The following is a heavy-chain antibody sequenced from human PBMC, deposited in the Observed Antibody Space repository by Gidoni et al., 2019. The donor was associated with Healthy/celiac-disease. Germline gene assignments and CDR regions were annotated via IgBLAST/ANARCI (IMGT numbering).Heavy chain of an antibody. J-gene: IGHJ4*02. V-gene: IGHV3-72*01. CDR2: TRNKANSYTT. CDR3: APTGYYGSGSYYN. D-gene: IGHD3-10*01. CDR1: GFTFSDHY. Sequence: EVQLVESGGGLVKPGGSLRLPGAASGFTFSDHYMDWVRQAPGKGLEWVGRTRNKANSYTTEYAASVKGRFTISRDDSKNSLYLQMNSLKTEDTAVYYCAPTGYYGSGSYYNWGQGTLVTVSS.